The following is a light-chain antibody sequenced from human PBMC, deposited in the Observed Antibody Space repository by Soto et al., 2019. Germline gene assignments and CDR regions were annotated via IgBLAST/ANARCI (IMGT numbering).Light chain of an antibody. CDR1: QSVSYSY. J-gene: IGKJ1*01. CDR3: QQYGSSPGT. Sequence: EIVLTQSPGTLSLSPGERATLSCRASQSVSYSYLAWYQQKPGQAPRLLIYAASYRATGIPDRFSGSGSGTDFTLTISRLEPEDFAVYYCQQYGSSPGTFGQGTKVDIK. V-gene: IGKV3-20*01. CDR2: AAS.